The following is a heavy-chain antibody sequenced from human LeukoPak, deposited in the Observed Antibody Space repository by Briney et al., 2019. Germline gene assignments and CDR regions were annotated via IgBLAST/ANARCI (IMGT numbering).Heavy chain of an antibody. V-gene: IGHV3-23*01. D-gene: IGHD3-22*01. CDR1: GFTFSDYY. CDR2: ISGSGGST. Sequence: GGSLRLSCAASGFTFSDYYMSWVRQAPGKGLEWVSAISGSGGSTYYADSVKGRFTISRDNSKNTLYLQMNSLRAEDTAVYYCAKDLDSSGYSNNWFDPWGQGTLVTVSS. CDR3: AKDLDSSGYSNNWFDP. J-gene: IGHJ5*02.